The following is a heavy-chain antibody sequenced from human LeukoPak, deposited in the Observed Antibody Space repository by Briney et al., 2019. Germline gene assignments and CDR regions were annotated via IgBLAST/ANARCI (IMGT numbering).Heavy chain of an antibody. CDR3: ARGEGHGSYYFDF. Sequence: KPSETLSLTCTVSGGSISSFYWSWIRQPPGKGLDWIGYIYYSGSTDYNPSLKGRVTISVDTSKNQFSLKLSSVTAADTAVYYCARGEGHGSYYFDFWGQGTLVTVSS. J-gene: IGHJ4*02. V-gene: IGHV4-59*01. CDR1: GGSISSFY. CDR2: IYYSGST. D-gene: IGHD1-26*01.